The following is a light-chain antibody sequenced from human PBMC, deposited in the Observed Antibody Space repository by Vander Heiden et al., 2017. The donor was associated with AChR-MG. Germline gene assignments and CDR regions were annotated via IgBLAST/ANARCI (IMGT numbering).Light chain of an antibody. CDR1: QSFTRK. Sequence: IVMTQSPATLSVSPGERANLSCRTSQSFTRKLAWYQHKPGQAPRLLIYDAASRDAGISARFSGSGSGTEFTLTISSLQSEDVAVYYCHQYYSWPRTFGQGTKVEIK. CDR2: DAA. CDR3: HQYYSWPRT. J-gene: IGKJ1*01. V-gene: IGKV3-15*01.